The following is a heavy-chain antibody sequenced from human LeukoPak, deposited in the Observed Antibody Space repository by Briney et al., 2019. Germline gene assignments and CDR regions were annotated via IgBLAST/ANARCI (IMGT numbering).Heavy chain of an antibody. CDR2: INSDGSST. Sequence: GGSLRLSCAASGFTFSSYWMHWVRQAPGKGLVWVSRINSDGSSTSYADSVKGRFTISRDNAKNTLYLQMNSLRAEDTALYYCARVTAARPWVGYYYYYMDVWGKGTTVTVSS. CDR1: GFTFSSYW. V-gene: IGHV3-74*01. CDR3: ARVTAARPWVGYYYYYMDV. J-gene: IGHJ6*03. D-gene: IGHD6-6*01.